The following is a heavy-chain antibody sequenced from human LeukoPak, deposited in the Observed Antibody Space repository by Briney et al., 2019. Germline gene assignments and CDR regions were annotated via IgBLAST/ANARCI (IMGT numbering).Heavy chain of an antibody. V-gene: IGHV3-48*03. CDR2: ISSSGSAI. CDR3: ANPEWLLPSYYYYGLDV. J-gene: IGHJ6*02. CDR1: GFTFSTYE. Sequence: GGSLRLSCAASGFTFSTYEMNWVRQAPGKGLEWVSYISSSGSAIYYADSVKGRFTISRDNAKNSLYLQMNSLRAEDTAVYYCANPEWLLPSYYYYGLDVWGQGTTVTVSS. D-gene: IGHD3-3*01.